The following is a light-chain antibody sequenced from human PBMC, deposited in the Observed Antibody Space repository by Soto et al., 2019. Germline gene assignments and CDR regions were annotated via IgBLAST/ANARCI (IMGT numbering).Light chain of an antibody. CDR2: NVS. J-gene: IGKJ2*01. Sequence: DVVLTQSPLSLPVTLGQPASISCKSSQSLVYSDGNTYLNWFQQRPGQSPRRLIYNVSKRDSGVPDRFSGSGSGTDFTLKISRVEAEDVGVYYCMQGTHWPRTFGQGTKLEIK. CDR1: QSLVYSDGNTY. V-gene: IGKV2-30*01. CDR3: MQGTHWPRT.